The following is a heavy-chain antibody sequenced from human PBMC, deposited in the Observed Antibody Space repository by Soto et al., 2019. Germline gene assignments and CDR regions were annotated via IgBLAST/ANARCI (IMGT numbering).Heavy chain of an antibody. CDR3: AAAYCGGDCYPIGHDAFDI. J-gene: IGHJ3*02. D-gene: IGHD2-21*02. CDR1: GYTFTSYG. V-gene: IGHV1-18*01. CDR2: ISAYNGNT. Sequence: QVQLVQSGAEVKKPGASVKVSCKASGYTFTSYGISWVRQAPGQGLEWMGWISAYNGNTNYAQKLQGRVTMTTDTATSTAYMERGSLRADDTAVYYCAAAYCGGDCYPIGHDAFDIWGQGTMVTVSS.